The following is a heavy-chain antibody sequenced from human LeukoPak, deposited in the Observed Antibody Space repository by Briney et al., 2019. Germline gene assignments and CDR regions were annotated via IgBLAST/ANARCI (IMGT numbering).Heavy chain of an antibody. Sequence: PSETLSLTCTVSGGSISGYYWSWIRQPAGKGLEWIGRIYTSGSTNYNPSLKSRVTMSVDTSKNHFSLNLSSVTAADTAVYYCVRDRYYGSGSYSAPVDYWGQGTLVIVSS. CDR3: VRDRYYGSGSYSAPVDY. V-gene: IGHV4-4*07. J-gene: IGHJ4*02. CDR2: IYTSGST. D-gene: IGHD3-10*01. CDR1: GGSISGYY.